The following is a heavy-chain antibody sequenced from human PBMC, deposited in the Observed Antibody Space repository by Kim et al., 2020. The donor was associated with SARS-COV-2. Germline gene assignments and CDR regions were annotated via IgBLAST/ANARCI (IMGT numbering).Heavy chain of an antibody. CDR3: ARNLGGSGTYNSI. V-gene: IGHV3-53*01. CDR1: GLTVSTNY. CDR2: IYGGSST. Sequence: LSLTCAASGLTVSTNYMSWVRQAPGKGPEWVSVIYGGSSTYYADSVKGRFTISRDNSKNTLYLQMNSLRAEDTAVYYCARNLGGSGTYNSIWGQGTLVTVSS. J-gene: IGHJ4*02. D-gene: IGHD3-10*01.